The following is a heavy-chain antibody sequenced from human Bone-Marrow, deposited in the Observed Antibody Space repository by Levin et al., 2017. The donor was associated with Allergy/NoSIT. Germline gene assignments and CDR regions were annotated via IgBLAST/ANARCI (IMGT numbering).Heavy chain of an antibody. CDR2: IYPGDSDT. V-gene: IGHV5-51*01. J-gene: IGHJ5*02. D-gene: IGHD6-6*01. CDR1: GYTFDRYW. Sequence: PGESLKISCQGSGYTFDRYWIAWVRQMPGKGLEWMGVIYPGDSDTTYSPSFRGHVIISADKSASTAYLQWTGLKASDTATYYCAATGLMGVRSSYGAWGQGTPVIVSS. CDR3: AATGLMGVRSSYGA.